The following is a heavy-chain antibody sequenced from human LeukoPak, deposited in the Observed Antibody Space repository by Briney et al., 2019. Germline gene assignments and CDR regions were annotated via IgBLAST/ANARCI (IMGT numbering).Heavy chain of an antibody. CDR1: GFTFSSYA. D-gene: IGHD6-19*01. V-gene: IGHV3-21*01. J-gene: IGHJ4*02. Sequence: PGGSLRLSCAASGFTFSSYAMSWVRQAPGKGLEWVSSISSRSSYIDYADSLKGRFTISRDNAKNSLYLQMNSLRAEDTAVYYCARGKEPVAGSLSHFDYWGQGTLVTVSS. CDR3: ARGKEPVAGSLSHFDY. CDR2: ISSRSSYI.